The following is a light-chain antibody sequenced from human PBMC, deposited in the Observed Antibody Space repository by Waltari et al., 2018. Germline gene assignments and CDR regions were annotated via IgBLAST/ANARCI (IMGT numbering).Light chain of an antibody. CDR2: SNK. J-gene: IGLJ3*02. V-gene: IGLV1-44*01. CDR3: AAWDDSLNCVV. Sequence: QSVLTQPPSASGTPGQRVTISCSGSSSNIGSNTVNWYQQPPGTAPKLLIYSNKPRPSGVPCRFSASRISTSASLDISGLQSEDEAGYYCAAWDDSLNCVVFGGGTKLTVL. CDR1: SSNIGSNT.